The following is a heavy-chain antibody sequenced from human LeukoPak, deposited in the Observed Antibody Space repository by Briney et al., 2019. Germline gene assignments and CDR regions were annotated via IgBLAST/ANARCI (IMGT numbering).Heavy chain of an antibody. D-gene: IGHD2-8*01. CDR2: IYHSGST. CDR1: GGSISSYY. CDR3: ARVIARTYFDY. Sequence: SETLSLTCTVSGGSISSYYWSWIRQPPGKGMEWIGSIYHSGSTYYNPSLKSRVTISVDTSKNQFSLKLSSVTAADTAVYYCARVIARTYFDYWGQGTLVTVSS. J-gene: IGHJ4*02. V-gene: IGHV4-59*08.